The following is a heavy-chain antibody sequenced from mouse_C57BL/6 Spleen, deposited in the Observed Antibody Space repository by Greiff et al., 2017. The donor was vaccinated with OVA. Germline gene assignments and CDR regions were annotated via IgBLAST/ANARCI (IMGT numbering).Heavy chain of an antibody. D-gene: IGHD1-1*01. Sequence: GLEWIGRIDPNSGGTKYNEKFKSKATLTVDKPSSTAYMQLSSLTSEDSAVYYCARGYYGSRGWYFDVWGTGTTVTVSS. J-gene: IGHJ1*03. CDR3: ARGYYGSRGWYFDV. V-gene: IGHV1-72*01. CDR2: IDPNSGGT.